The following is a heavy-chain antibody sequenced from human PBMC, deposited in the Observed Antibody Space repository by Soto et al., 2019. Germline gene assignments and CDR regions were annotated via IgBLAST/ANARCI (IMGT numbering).Heavy chain of an antibody. Sequence: SLTCTVSGGSITGAYYWNWIRQHPGKGLEWIGSIHYRGSTYYNPSLQSRITISLDRSNNQFSLKLSSVTAADTAVYYCARNSYYYFLSGHQRGFDVWGHGTVVTGSS. V-gene: IGHV4-31*03. D-gene: IGHD3-3*01. CDR1: GGSITGAYY. J-gene: IGHJ4*01. CDR3: ARNSYYYFLSGHQRGFDV. CDR2: IHYRGST.